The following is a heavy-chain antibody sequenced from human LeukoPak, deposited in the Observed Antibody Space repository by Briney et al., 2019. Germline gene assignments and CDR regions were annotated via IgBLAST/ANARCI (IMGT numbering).Heavy chain of an antibody. CDR1: GYTFSGYY. J-gene: IGHJ4*02. D-gene: IGHD6-19*01. CDR3: AREVVSGTY. CDR2: INPNSGGA. Sequence: ASVKVSCKASGYTFSGYYLHWVRQAPGQGLEWMGWINPNSGGANYAQKFQGRVTMTRDTSISTAYMELGNLRSDDTAVYYCAREVVSGTYWGQGTLVTVSS. V-gene: IGHV1-2*02.